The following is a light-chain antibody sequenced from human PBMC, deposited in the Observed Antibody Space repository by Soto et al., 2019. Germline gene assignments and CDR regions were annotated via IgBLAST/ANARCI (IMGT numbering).Light chain of an antibody. J-gene: IGKJ3*01. Sequence: EIVMTQSPATLSVSPGERATLSCRASQRIDTSLAWYQQRPGQAPRLLLYNAATRATGIPARFSGRGFGTEFTLTISSLQSEDFAVYYCQQYGSSPRITFGPGTKVDIK. CDR3: QQYGSSPRIT. CDR1: QRIDTS. V-gene: IGKV3-15*01. CDR2: NAA.